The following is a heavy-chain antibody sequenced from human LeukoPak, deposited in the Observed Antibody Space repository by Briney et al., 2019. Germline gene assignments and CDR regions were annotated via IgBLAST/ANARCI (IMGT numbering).Heavy chain of an antibody. V-gene: IGHV1-18*01. CDR1: GYTFINYV. CDR3: ARVASSIAVYFDY. Sequence: ASVKVSCKASGYTFINYVVSWVRQAPGQGPEWMGWISAYNGNTNYAQKLQGRVTMTTDTSTSTAYMELRSLRSDDTAVYYCARVASSIAVYFDYWGQGTLVTVSS. D-gene: IGHD6-19*01. J-gene: IGHJ4*02. CDR2: ISAYNGNT.